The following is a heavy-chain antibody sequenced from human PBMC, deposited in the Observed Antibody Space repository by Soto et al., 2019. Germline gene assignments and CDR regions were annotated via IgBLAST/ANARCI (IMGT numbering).Heavy chain of an antibody. CDR3: ARSTKRSGYDSVDGYFDY. J-gene: IGHJ4*02. V-gene: IGHV4-59*01. D-gene: IGHD5-12*01. CDR1: GGSISSYY. Sequence: QVQLQESGPGLVKPSETLSLTCTVSGGSISSYYWSWIRQPPGKGLEWIGYIYYSGSTNYNPSLKSRVTISVDTSKNQFSLKLSSVTAADTAVYYCARSTKRSGYDSVDGYFDYWGQGTLVTVSS. CDR2: IYYSGST.